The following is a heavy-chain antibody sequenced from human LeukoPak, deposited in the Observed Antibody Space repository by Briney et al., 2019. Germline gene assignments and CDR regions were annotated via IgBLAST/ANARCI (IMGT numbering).Heavy chain of an antibody. CDR2: IKQDGSEK. CDR3: ARVRYCSAGRCPSFGYYFDY. Sequence: PGGSLRLSCAASGFTFSSYWMSWVRQAPGKGLEWVAKIKQDGSEKYYVDSVKGRFTISRDNAKNSLYLQMNSLRAEDTAVYYCARVRYCSAGRCPSFGYYFDYWGQGTLVTVSS. D-gene: IGHD2-15*01. CDR1: GFTFSSYW. J-gene: IGHJ4*02. V-gene: IGHV3-7*01.